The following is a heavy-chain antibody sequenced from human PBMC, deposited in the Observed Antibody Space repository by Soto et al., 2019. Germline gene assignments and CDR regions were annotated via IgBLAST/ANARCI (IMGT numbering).Heavy chain of an antibody. D-gene: IGHD5-18*01. CDR1: GFTFSSYW. Sequence: EVQLVESGGGLVQPGGSLRLSCAASGFTFSSYWMHWVRQAPGKGLVWVSRINSDGSSTSYADSVKGRFTISRDKAKNTLYRQMNSLRAEDTAVYYCARDGAQLWSPHFDYWGQGTLGTVSS. CDR2: INSDGSST. J-gene: IGHJ4*02. V-gene: IGHV3-74*01. CDR3: ARDGAQLWSPHFDY.